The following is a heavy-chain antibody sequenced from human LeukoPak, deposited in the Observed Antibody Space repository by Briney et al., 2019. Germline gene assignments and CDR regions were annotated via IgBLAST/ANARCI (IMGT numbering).Heavy chain of an antibody. CDR1: GGTFSSYA. J-gene: IGHJ5*02. D-gene: IGHD6-13*01. CDR2: INPSGGST. V-gene: IGHV1-46*01. CDR3: ARASSSWYGNWFDP. Sequence: ASVKVSCKASGGTFSSYAISWVRQAPGQGLEWMGIINPSGGSTSYAQKFQGRVTMTRDTSTSTVYMELSSLRSEDTAVYYCARASSSWYGNWFDPWGQGTLVTVSS.